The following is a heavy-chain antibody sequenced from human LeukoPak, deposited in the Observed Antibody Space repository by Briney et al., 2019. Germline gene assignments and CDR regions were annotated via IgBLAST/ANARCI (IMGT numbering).Heavy chain of an antibody. J-gene: IGHJ6*04. V-gene: IGHV1-46*01. D-gene: IGHD2-2*01. CDR3: ARSANRGRLGGCSSTSGSYYYYGMDV. CDR1: GYTFTSYY. Sequence: GASVKVSCKASGYTFTSYYMHWVRQAPGQGLEWMGIINPSGGSTSYAQKFQGRVTMTRDTSTSTVYMELSSLRSEDTAVYYCARSANRGRLGGCSSTSGSYYYYGMDVWGKGTTVTVSS. CDR2: INPSGGST.